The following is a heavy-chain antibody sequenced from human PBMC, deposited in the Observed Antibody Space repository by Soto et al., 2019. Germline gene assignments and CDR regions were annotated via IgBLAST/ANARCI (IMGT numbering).Heavy chain of an antibody. Sequence: GGSLRLSCAASGFTSSDYYISWIRQAPGKGLEWVSYISSSSVYRNYADSVKGRFTISRDNARNSLYLQMNSLRAEDTAVYYCARVHSSSYHYFDYWGQGP. CDR2: ISSSSVYR. J-gene: IGHJ4*02. CDR3: ARVHSSSYHYFDY. CDR1: GFTSSDYY. V-gene: IGHV3-11*06. D-gene: IGHD6-13*01.